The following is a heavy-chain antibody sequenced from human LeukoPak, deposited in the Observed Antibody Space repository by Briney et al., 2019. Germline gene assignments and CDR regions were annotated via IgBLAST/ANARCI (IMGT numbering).Heavy chain of an antibody. CDR3: ARDTYYYDSSGQFGHNWFDP. D-gene: IGHD3-22*01. CDR2: IWYDGSNK. Sequence: PGRSLRLSCAASGFTFSSYGMHWVRQAPGKGLEWVAVIWYDGSNKYYADSVKGRFTISRDNSKNTLYLQMNSLRAEDTAVYYCARDTYYYDSSGQFGHNWFDPWGQGTLVTVSS. CDR1: GFTFSSYG. J-gene: IGHJ5*02. V-gene: IGHV3-33*01.